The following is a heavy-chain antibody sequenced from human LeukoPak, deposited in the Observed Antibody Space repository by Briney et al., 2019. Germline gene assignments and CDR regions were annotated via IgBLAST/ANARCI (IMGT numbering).Heavy chain of an antibody. CDR3: ARVRDTAMPSDY. D-gene: IGHD5-18*01. Sequence: ASVKVSCKASGYTFTSYGISWVRQAPGQGLEWMGWISAYNGNTNYAQKLQGRVTMTTDTSTSTASMELRSLRSDDTAVYYCARVRDTAMPSDYWGQGTLVTVSS. V-gene: IGHV1-18*04. J-gene: IGHJ4*02. CDR2: ISAYNGNT. CDR1: GYTFTSYG.